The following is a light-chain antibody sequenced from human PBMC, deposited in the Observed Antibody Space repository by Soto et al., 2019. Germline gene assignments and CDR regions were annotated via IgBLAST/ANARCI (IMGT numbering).Light chain of an antibody. V-gene: IGKV4-1*01. CDR3: QQYFTSPWT. Sequence: DIVMTQSPDSLAVSLRERATFNCKSSQSILDRSKNKYYLAWYQQKSGQPPKLLIYWASLRESGVPDRFTGSGSGTDFTLTISSLQAEDVAVYYCQQYFTSPWTFGQGTKVEI. CDR1: QSILDRSKNKYY. CDR2: WAS. J-gene: IGKJ1*01.